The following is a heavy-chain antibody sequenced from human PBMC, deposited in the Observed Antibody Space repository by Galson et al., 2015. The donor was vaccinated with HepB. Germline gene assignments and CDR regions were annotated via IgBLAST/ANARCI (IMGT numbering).Heavy chain of an antibody. CDR1: GFSFNSYA. Sequence: SLRLSCAASGFSFNSYALHWVRQAPGKGLEWVALLSYDGVTDYYADSVKGRFTISRDNSKSTLYLQMNSLTAEDTAVYYCAKGEAYYDFWSGYIYWGQGTLVTVSS. CDR3: AKGEAYYDFWSGYIY. J-gene: IGHJ4*02. V-gene: IGHV3-30*04. CDR2: LSYDGVTD. D-gene: IGHD3-3*01.